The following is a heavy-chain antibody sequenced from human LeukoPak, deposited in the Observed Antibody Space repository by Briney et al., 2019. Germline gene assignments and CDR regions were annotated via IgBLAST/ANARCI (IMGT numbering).Heavy chain of an antibody. J-gene: IGHJ4*02. Sequence: HPGGSLRLSCAASGFTFSNYWMSWVRQAPGKGPEWVGDIKTDGSDKYYVGSVKGRSTISRDNAKNSLYLQMNSLRAEDTAVYYCARDSLIQYGSGSYWGFDYWGQGILVTVSS. CDR2: IKTDGSDK. D-gene: IGHD3-10*01. V-gene: IGHV3-7*03. CDR1: GFTFSNYW. CDR3: ARDSLIQYGSGSYWGFDY.